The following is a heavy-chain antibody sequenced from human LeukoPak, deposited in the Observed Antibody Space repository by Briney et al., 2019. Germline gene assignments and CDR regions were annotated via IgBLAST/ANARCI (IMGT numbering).Heavy chain of an antibody. CDR1: GGSFSGYY. D-gene: IGHD6-19*01. CDR3: ARSPYSSGSGFDY. CDR2: INHSGST. V-gene: IGHV4-34*01. Sequence: SETLSLTCAVYGGSFSGYYWSWIRQPPGKGLEWIGEINHSGSTNYNPSLKSRVTISVDTSKNQFSLKLSSVTAADTAVYYCARSPYSSGSGFDYWGQGTLVTVSS. J-gene: IGHJ4*02.